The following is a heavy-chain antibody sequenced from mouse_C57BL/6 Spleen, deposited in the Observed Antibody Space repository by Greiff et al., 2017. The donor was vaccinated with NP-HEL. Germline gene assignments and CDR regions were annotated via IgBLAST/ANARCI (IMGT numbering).Heavy chain of an antibody. Sequence: EVQLVESGGGLVKPGGSLKLSCAASGFTFSDYGMHWVRQAPEKGLEWVAYISSGSSTIYYADTVKGRFTISRDNAKNTLFLQMTSLRSEDTAMYYCARGGLRRSFDYWGQGTTLTVSS. CDR1: GFTFSDYG. CDR2: ISSGSSTI. V-gene: IGHV5-17*01. CDR3: ARGGLRRSFDY. J-gene: IGHJ2*01. D-gene: IGHD2-4*01.